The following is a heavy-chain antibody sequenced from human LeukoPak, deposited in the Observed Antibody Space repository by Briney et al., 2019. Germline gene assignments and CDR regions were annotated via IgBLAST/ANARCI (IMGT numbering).Heavy chain of an antibody. Sequence: GASVKVSCKASGYTFTSYGISWVRQAPGQGLEWMGWISAYNGNTNYAQKLQGRVTMTTDTSTSTAYMELRSLRSDDTAVYYCARGADYGDYGGDFDYWGQGTLVTVSS. CDR1: GYTFTSYG. CDR3: ARGADYGDYGGDFDY. J-gene: IGHJ4*02. D-gene: IGHD4-17*01. V-gene: IGHV1-18*01. CDR2: ISAYNGNT.